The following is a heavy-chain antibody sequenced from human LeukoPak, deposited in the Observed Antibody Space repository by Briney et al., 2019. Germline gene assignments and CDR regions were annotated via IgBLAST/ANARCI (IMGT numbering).Heavy chain of an antibody. J-gene: IGHJ4*02. CDR1: GFTFNSYG. CDR2: IWDDGSNK. D-gene: IGHD1-7*01. V-gene: IGHV3-33*01. CDR3: ARGGNTGIFDY. Sequence: GRSVRLSCAASGFTFNSYGMHWVRQAPGKGLEWVAVIWDDGSNKDYADSVKGRSTISRDNSKNTLYLQMNSLRIEDTAVYRCARGGNTGIFDYWGQGTLVTVSS.